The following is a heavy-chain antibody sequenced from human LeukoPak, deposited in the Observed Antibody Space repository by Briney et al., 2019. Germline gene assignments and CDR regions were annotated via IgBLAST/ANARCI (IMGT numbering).Heavy chain of an antibody. Sequence: GGSLRLSCAASGFTFSSYAMSWVRQAPGKGLEWVSAISGSGGSAYYADSVKGRFTISRDNSKNTPYLQMNSLRAEDTAVYYCAKLYYDSSGYYRRDNWFDPWGQGTLVTVSS. CDR1: GFTFSSYA. CDR2: ISGSGGSA. V-gene: IGHV3-23*01. CDR3: AKLYYDSSGYYRRDNWFDP. J-gene: IGHJ5*02. D-gene: IGHD3-22*01.